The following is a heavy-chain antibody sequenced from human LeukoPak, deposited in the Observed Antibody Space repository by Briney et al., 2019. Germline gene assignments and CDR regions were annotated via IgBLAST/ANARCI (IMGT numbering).Heavy chain of an antibody. CDR3: ARVWGIAVTDGAFDI. Sequence: GRSLRLSCAASGFTFTAYAMHWVRQAPGKGLEWVALMSSDGDYKYFAASVKGRFTISRDNSKNTLDLQMNSLRAEDTAVYYCARVWGIAVTDGAFDIWGQGTMVIVSS. CDR1: GFTFTAYA. CDR2: MSSDGDYK. V-gene: IGHV3-30-3*01. D-gene: IGHD6-19*01. J-gene: IGHJ3*02.